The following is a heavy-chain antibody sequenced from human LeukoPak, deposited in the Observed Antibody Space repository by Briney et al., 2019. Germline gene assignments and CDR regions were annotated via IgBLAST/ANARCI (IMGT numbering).Heavy chain of an antibody. CDR1: GFTFSNAW. V-gene: IGHV3-15*01. CDR3: TTDGAYNWNDVAWFDP. Sequence: GGSLRLSCAASGFTFSNAWMSWVRQAPGKGLEWVVRIKSKTDGGTTDYAATVKGRFTISRDDSKNTLYLQINSLKTEDTAVYCCTTDGAYNWNDVAWFDPWGQGTLVTVSS. J-gene: IGHJ5*02. CDR2: IKSKTDGGTT. D-gene: IGHD1-1*01.